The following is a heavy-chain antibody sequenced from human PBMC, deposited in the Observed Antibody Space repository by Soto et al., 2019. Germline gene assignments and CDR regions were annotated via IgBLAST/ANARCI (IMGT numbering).Heavy chain of an antibody. J-gene: IGHJ4*02. CDR3: ARSRVGVVPAATTYFDY. CDR1: GGSISSGGYY. CDR2: IYYSGST. Sequence: SETLSLTCTVSGGSISSGGYYWSWIRQHPGKGLEWIGYIYYSGSTNYNPSLKSRVTISVDTSKNQFSLKLSSVTAADTAVYYCARSRVGVVPAATTYFDYWGQGTLVTVSS. V-gene: IGHV4-61*08. D-gene: IGHD2-2*01.